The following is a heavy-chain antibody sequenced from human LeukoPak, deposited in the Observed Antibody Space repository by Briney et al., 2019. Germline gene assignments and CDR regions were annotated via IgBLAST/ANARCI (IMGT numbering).Heavy chain of an antibody. D-gene: IGHD3-22*01. V-gene: IGHV4-4*07. CDR1: GGSITSYY. J-gene: IGHJ3*02. CDR2: IYTSGST. CDR3: AKNYYDTYDAFDI. Sequence: LSLTCTVSGGSITSYYWSWIRQPAGKGLEWIGRIYTSGSTNYNPSLKSRVTMSVDTSKNQFSLKLSSVTAADTAVYYCAKNYYDTYDAFDIWGQGTMVTVSS.